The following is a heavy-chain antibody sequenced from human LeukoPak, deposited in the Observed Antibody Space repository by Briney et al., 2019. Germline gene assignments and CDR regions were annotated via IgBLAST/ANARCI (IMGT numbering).Heavy chain of an antibody. CDR3: ARVGGWFGELSIDY. CDR2: IYYSGST. J-gene: IGHJ4*02. Sequence: SETLSLTCTVSGGSISSSSYYWGWIRQPPGKGLEWIGSIYYSGSTYYNPSLKSRVTISVDTSKNQFSLKLSSVTAADTAVYYCARVGGWFGELSIDYWGQGTLVTVSS. CDR1: GGSISSSSYY. D-gene: IGHD3-10*01. V-gene: IGHV4-39*07.